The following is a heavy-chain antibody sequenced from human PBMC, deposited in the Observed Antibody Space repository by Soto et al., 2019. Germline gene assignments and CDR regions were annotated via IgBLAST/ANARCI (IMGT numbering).Heavy chain of an antibody. V-gene: IGHV3-15*01. D-gene: IGHD6-19*01. CDR1: GFTFSNAW. CDR3: CLAVARLKAGFX. J-gene: IGHJ4*02. Sequence: GGSLRLSCAASGFTFSNAWMSWVRQAPGKGLEWVLSIKSKTDGGTTEYAAPVKCRFTISRDDSKNTLYLQMNRLKKEDTAVYYSCLAVARLKAGFXWGQGTLVTVSX. CDR2: IKSKTDGGTT.